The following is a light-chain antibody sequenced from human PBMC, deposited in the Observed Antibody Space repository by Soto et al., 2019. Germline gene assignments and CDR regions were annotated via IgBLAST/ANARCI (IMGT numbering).Light chain of an antibody. J-gene: IGKJ2*01. CDR3: QQYGSSPRYT. CDR2: GAS. Sequence: EIGLTQSPGTLSLSPGERATLSCRASQSVSSSYLAWDQQKPGQAPRLLIYGASSRATGIPDRFSGSGSGTDFALTISRLEPEDFAVYYCQQYGSSPRYTFGQGTKLEIK. CDR1: QSVSSSY. V-gene: IGKV3-20*01.